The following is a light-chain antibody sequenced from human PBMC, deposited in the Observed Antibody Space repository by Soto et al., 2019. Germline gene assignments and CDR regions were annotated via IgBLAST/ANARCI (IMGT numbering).Light chain of an antibody. CDR2: AAS. Sequence: DIVLTQAASTLSLSPGGRATRSCRASQSVSSNSLAWYQQKLGQAPRLLLYAASSRATGIPDRFTGSGSGTDFTLTISRLEPEEFAVYYCQYYGASPPFTFGPGIKVDI. J-gene: IGKJ3*01. CDR3: QYYGASPPFT. V-gene: IGKV3-20*01. CDR1: QSVSSNS.